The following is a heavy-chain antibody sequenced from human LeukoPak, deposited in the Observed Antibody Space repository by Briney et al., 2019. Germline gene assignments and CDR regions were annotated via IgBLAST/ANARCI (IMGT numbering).Heavy chain of an antibody. D-gene: IGHD3-3*01. CDR3: AKDSTSGRFLEWLLAGGGDY. J-gene: IGHJ4*02. Sequence: GGSLRLSCAASGFTFSSYGMHWVRQAPGKGLEWVAFIRYDGSNKCYADSVKDRFTISRDNSKNTLYLQMNSLRAEDTAVYYCAKDSTSGRFLEWLLAGGGDYWGQGTLVTVSS. CDR1: GFTFSSYG. CDR2: IRYDGSNK. V-gene: IGHV3-30*02.